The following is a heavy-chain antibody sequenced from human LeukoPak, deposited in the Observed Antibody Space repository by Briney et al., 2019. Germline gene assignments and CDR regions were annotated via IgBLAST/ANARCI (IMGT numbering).Heavy chain of an antibody. CDR1: GFTFSSYA. CDR2: ISYDGSNK. D-gene: IGHD3-9*01. Sequence: PGRSLRLSCAASGFTFSSYAMHWVRQAPGKGLEWVAVISYDGSNKYYADSVKGRFTISRDNSKNTLYLQMNSLRAEDTAVYYCARGSITIFFIDYWGQGTLATVSS. J-gene: IGHJ4*02. CDR3: ARGSITIFFIDY. V-gene: IGHV3-30*04.